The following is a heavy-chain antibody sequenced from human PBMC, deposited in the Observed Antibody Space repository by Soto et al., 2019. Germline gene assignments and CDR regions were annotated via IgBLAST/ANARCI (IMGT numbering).Heavy chain of an antibody. Sequence: SETLSLTCAVYGGSFSGYYWSWIRQPPGKGLEWIGEINHSGSTNYNPSLKSRVTISVDTSKNQFSLKLSSVTAADTAVYYCAVNARLDYWGQGTLVTVSS. J-gene: IGHJ4*02. CDR1: GGSFSGYY. D-gene: IGHD1-1*01. CDR2: INHSGST. V-gene: IGHV4-34*01. CDR3: AVNARLDY.